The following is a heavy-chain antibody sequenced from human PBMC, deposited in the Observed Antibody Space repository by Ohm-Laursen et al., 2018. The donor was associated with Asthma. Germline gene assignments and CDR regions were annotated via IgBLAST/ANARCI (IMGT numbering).Heavy chain of an antibody. CDR1: GDSINSGNNY. D-gene: IGHD3-22*01. J-gene: IGHJ4*02. CDR2: IYYSGLT. Sequence: SQILSLTCTVSGDSINSGNNYWSWIRQHPGKGLEWIGYIYYSGLTYSNPSLRSRVIISVDTSKNQFSLNLTSVTAADTAVYYCARGAFYYESTGYYFFDHWGQGALVTVSS. V-gene: IGHV4-31*03. CDR3: ARGAFYYESTGYYFFDH.